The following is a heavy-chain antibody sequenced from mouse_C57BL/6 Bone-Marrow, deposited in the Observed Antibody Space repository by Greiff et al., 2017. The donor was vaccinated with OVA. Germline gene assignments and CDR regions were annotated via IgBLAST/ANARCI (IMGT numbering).Heavy chain of an antibody. D-gene: IGHD2-1*01. J-gene: IGHJ3*01. Sequence: QVQLQQSGAELVMPGASVKLSCKASGYTFTSYWMHWVKQRPGQGLEWIGEIDPSDSYTNYNQKFKGKSTLTVDKSSSTAYMQLSSLTSEDSAVYYCARSGYYGWFAYWGQGTLVTVSA. CDR3: ARSGYYGWFAY. CDR2: IDPSDSYT. CDR1: GYTFTSYW. V-gene: IGHV1-69*01.